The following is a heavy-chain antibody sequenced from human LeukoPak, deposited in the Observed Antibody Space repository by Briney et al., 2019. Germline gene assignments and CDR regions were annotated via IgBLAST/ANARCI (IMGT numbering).Heavy chain of an antibody. CDR2: IKQDGSEK. D-gene: IGHD3-22*01. CDR1: GFTFSSYW. CDR3: ARVGISSGYYYDPIFDY. Sequence: PGGSLRLSCAASGFTFSSYWMSWVRQAPGKGLEWVANIKQDGSEKYYVDSVKGRFTISRDDAKNSLYLQMNSLRAEDTAVYYCARVGISSGYYYDPIFDYWGQGTLVTVSS. J-gene: IGHJ4*02. V-gene: IGHV3-7*01.